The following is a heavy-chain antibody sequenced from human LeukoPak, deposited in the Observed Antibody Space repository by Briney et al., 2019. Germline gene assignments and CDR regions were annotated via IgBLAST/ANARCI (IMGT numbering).Heavy chain of an antibody. J-gene: IGHJ4*02. D-gene: IGHD6-19*01. CDR1: GFTFSNYG. CDR2: ISSSGSAK. Sequence: GGSLRLSCAASGFTFSNYGLNWVRQAPGKGLEWVSHISSSGSAKYYADSVKGRFTISRDNAKNSLYLQMNSLRDEDTAVFYCARQSPGSSGWSLSYWGQGTLVSVSS. CDR3: ARQSPGSSGWSLSY. V-gene: IGHV3-48*02.